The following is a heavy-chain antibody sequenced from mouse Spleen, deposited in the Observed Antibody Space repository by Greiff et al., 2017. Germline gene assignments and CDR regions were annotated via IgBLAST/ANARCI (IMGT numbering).Heavy chain of an antibody. V-gene: IGHV1-64*01. CDR3: ARWGGSVDFALDY. CDR1: GYTFTSHW. CDR2: IHPSSGST. D-gene: IGHD3-2*02. Sequence: QVQLQQPGAELVKPGASVKLSCKASGYTFTSHWMHWVKQRPGQGLEWIGMIHPSSGSTNYNEKVKNKVTLTVDKSSSTVYMQLSSLTSEDSEVYYCARWGGSVDFALDYWGQGTSVTVSS. J-gene: IGHJ4*01.